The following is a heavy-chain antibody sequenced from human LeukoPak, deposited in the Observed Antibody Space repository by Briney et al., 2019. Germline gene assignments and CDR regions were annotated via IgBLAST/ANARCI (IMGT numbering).Heavy chain of an antibody. V-gene: IGHV3-23*01. J-gene: IGHJ4*02. CDR1: GFTFSSSA. Sequence: GGSLRLSCAASGFTFSSSAMTWVRQAPGKGLEWVSTIGATGGDTYYATSVRGHFTISRDNSQNTLFLQMSRLRAEDTAVYYCAKGGRVQRTDSWGQGTLVTVSS. CDR2: IGATGGDT. CDR3: AKGGRVQRTDS. D-gene: IGHD1-1*01.